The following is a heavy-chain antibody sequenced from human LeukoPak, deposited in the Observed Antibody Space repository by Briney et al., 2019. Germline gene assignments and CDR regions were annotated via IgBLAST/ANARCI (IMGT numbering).Heavy chain of an antibody. CDR2: TYPGDSDT. V-gene: IGHV5-51*01. Sequence: GESLKISCKGSGYSFTSYWIGWVRQLPGKGLEWMGITYPGDSDTRYSPSFQGQVTISADKSISTAYLQWSSLKASDTAMYYCARHDRTTMVREVDGMDVWGKGTTVTVSS. CDR1: GYSFTSYW. J-gene: IGHJ6*04. CDR3: ARHDRTTMVREVDGMDV. D-gene: IGHD3-10*01.